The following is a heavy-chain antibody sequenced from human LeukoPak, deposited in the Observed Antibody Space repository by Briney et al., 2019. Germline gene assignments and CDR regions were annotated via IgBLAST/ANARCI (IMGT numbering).Heavy chain of an antibody. CDR2: ISYDGSNK. D-gene: IGHD2-15*01. V-gene: IGHV3-30-3*01. Sequence: GGSLRLSCAASGFTFTDYYMSWIRQAPGKGLEWVAVISYDGSNKYYADSVKGRFTISRDNSRNTLYLQMNSLRAEDTAVYYCARDNIVVVVAATAGWFDPWGQGTLVTVSS. CDR1: GFTFTDYY. J-gene: IGHJ5*02. CDR3: ARDNIVVVVAATAGWFDP.